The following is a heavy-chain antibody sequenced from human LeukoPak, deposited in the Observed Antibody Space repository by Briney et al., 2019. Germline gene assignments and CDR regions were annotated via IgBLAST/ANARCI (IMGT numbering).Heavy chain of an antibody. D-gene: IGHD3-3*01. V-gene: IGHV1-2*02. CDR3: ARVDSSGYYYYYYMDV. J-gene: IGHJ6*03. Sequence: GASVKVSCKASGYTFTGYYMHWVRQAPGQGLEWMGWINPNSGGTNYAQKFQGRVTMTRDTSISTAYMELSRLRSDDTAVYYCARVDSSGYYYYYYMDVWGKGTTVTVSS. CDR1: GYTFTGYY. CDR2: INPNSGGT.